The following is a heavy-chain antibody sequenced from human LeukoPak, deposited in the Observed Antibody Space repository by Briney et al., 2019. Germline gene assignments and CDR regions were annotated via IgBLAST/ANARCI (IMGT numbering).Heavy chain of an antibody. D-gene: IGHD3-10*01. V-gene: IGHV4-61*01. CDR1: GDSVSSGSYY. J-gene: IGHJ4*02. Sequence: SQTLSLTCTVSGDSVSSGSYYWSWIRQPPGKGLEWIGYIYYSGSTNYNPSLKSRVTISVDTSKNQFSLKLTSVTAADTAVYYCARGDNFGSGSPGNFDYWGQGTLVTVSS. CDR3: ARGDNFGSGSPGNFDY. CDR2: IYYSGST.